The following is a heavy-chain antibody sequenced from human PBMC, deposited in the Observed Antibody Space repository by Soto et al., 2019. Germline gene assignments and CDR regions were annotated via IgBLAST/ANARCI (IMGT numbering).Heavy chain of an antibody. V-gene: IGHV1-69*13. CDR3: ARAQRGIAVAGTLDY. CDR2: IIPIFGAA. J-gene: IGHJ4*02. D-gene: IGHD6-19*01. CDR1: GGTFSSYA. Sequence: SVKVSCKASGGTFSSYAISWVRQAPGQGLEWMGGIIPIFGAANYAQKFQGRVTITADESTSTAYMELSSLRSEDTAVYYCARAQRGIAVAGTLDYWGQGTLVTVSS.